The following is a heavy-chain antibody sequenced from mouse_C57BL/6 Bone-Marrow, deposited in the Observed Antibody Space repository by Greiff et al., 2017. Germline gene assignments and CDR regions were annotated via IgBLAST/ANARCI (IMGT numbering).Heavy chain of an antibody. Sequence: QVQLQQSGPELVKPGASVKISCKASGYAFSSSWMNWVKQRPGKGLEWIGRIYPGDGDTNYNGKFKGKATLTADKSSSTAYMQLSSLTSEDSAVYFCARSLDDGYWYFDVWGTGTTVTVSS. J-gene: IGHJ1*03. D-gene: IGHD2-12*01. V-gene: IGHV1-82*01. CDR2: IYPGDGDT. CDR1: GYAFSSSW. CDR3: ARSLDDGYWYFDV.